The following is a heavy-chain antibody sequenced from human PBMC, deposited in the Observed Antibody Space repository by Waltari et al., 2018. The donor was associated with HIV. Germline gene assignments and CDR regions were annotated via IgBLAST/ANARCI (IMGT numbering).Heavy chain of an antibody. Sequence: QVQLVQSGAEVKKPGSSVKVSCKASGGTFSSYAISWVRQAPGQGLEWMGGIIPIFGTANYAQKFQGRVTITADESTSTAYMELSSLRSEDTAVYYCARDREDSYCSSTSCGTDAFDIWGQGTMVTVSS. CDR3: ARDREDSYCSSTSCGTDAFDI. J-gene: IGHJ3*02. D-gene: IGHD2-2*01. CDR2: IIPIFGTA. CDR1: GGTFSSYA. V-gene: IGHV1-69*01.